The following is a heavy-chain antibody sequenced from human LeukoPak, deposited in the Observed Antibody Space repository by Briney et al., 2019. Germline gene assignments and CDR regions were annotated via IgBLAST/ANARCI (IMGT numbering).Heavy chain of an antibody. D-gene: IGHD3-22*01. Sequence: GGPLRLSCAASGFTVSSNYMSWVRQAPGKGLEWVSVIYSGGSTYYADSVRGRFTISRDNSKNTLYLQMNSLRAEDTAVYYCARDTFTSYYDSSGYSGGLDYWGQGTLVTVSS. CDR2: IYSGGST. CDR1: GFTVSSNY. J-gene: IGHJ4*02. CDR3: ARDTFTSYYDSSGYSGGLDY. V-gene: IGHV3-66*01.